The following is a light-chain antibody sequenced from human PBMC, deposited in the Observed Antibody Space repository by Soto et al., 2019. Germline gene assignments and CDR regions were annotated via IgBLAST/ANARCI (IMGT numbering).Light chain of an antibody. CDR1: QSVSSN. V-gene: IGKV3-15*01. CDR3: QQYNNWPPWT. J-gene: IGKJ1*01. Sequence: EIVMRQSPATLSVSPWERATLSCGASQSVSSNLAWYQQKPGQAPRLLIYGASTRATGIPARFSGSGSGTEFTLTISSLQSEDFAVYYCQQYNNWPPWTFGQGTKVDI. CDR2: GAS.